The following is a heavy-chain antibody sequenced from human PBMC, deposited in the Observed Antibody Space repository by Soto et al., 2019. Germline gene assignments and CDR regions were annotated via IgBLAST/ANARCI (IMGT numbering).Heavy chain of an antibody. CDR2: IYSSAST. Sequence: SETLSLTCSVSGGSSSGSYWSWIRQPPGKGIEWSGNIYSSASTNYNPSLKRRVTISVDTSKNQCSLKLSSVTAADTAVYHCARVHGSSWYSPRDYYYGMDVWGQVTTGTVS. V-gene: IGHV4-59*01. J-gene: IGHJ6*02. D-gene: IGHD6-13*01. CDR3: ARVHGSSWYSPRDYYYGMDV. CDR1: GGSSSGSY.